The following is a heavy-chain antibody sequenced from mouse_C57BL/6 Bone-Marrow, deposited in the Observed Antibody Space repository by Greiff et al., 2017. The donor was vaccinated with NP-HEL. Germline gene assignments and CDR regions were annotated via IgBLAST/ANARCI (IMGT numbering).Heavy chain of an antibody. CDR1: GYAFTNYL. V-gene: IGHV1-54*01. CDR3: AESIYYYGSSHSLFDY. CDR2: INPGSGGT. J-gene: IGHJ2*01. D-gene: IGHD1-1*01. Sequence: VQLQQSGAELVRPGTSVKVSCKASGYAFTNYLIEWVKQRPGQGLEWIGVINPGSGGTNYNEKFKGKATLTVDKSSSTAYMQLSSLTSEDSAVYFGAESIYYYGSSHSLFDYWGQGTTLTVSS.